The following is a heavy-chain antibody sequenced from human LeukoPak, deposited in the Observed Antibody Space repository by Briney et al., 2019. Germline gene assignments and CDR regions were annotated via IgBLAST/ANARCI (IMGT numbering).Heavy chain of an antibody. CDR3: ASPYSSSWYKAFDI. V-gene: IGHV3-7*01. D-gene: IGHD6-13*01. Sequence: GGSLRLSCEASGFAFSTYWMHWVRQAPGKGLEWVANIKQDGSEKYYVDSVKGRFTISRDNAKNSLYLQMNSLRAEDTAVYYCASPYSSSWYKAFDIWGQGTMVTVSS. CDR2: IKQDGSEK. J-gene: IGHJ3*02. CDR1: GFAFSTYW.